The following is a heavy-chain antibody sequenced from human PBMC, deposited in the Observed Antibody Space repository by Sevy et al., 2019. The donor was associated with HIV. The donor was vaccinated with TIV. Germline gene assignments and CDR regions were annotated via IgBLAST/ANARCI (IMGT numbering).Heavy chain of an antibody. V-gene: IGHV4-4*07. D-gene: IGHD3-22*01. CDR2: IYTSGST. Sequence: SETLSLTCTVSGGPISSYYWSWIRQPAGKGLEWIGRIYTSGSTNYNPSLKSRVTMSVDTSKNQFSLKLSSVTAADTAVYYCAREEYVRYYDSSGYSPFDYWGQGTLVTVSS. CDR3: AREEYVRYYDSSGYSPFDY. J-gene: IGHJ4*02. CDR1: GGPISSYY.